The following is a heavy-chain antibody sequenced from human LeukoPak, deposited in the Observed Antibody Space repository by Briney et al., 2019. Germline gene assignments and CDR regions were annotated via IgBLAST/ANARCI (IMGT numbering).Heavy chain of an antibody. CDR2: INHSGST. D-gene: IGHD4-23*01. V-gene: IGHV4-34*01. Sequence: SETLSLTCAVYGGSFSGYYWSWIRQPPGKGLEWLGEINHSGSTNYNPSLKSRVTISVDTSKNQFSLKLSSVTAADTAVYYCARDRGPDYGGNSYHLPDWGQGTLVTVSS. CDR1: GGSFSGYY. J-gene: IGHJ4*02. CDR3: ARDRGPDYGGNSYHLPD.